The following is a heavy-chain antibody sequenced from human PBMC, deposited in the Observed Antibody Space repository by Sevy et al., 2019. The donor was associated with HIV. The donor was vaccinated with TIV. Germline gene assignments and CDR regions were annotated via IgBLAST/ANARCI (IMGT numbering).Heavy chain of an antibody. V-gene: IGHV4-39*02. J-gene: IGHJ4*02. D-gene: IGHD1-1*01. CDR3: ARDGRITSFDN. Sequence: SETLSLTCIVSGGSVRSTTFYWGWIRQSPGRGLEWIGSISYTGTSYYNPSLKSLITISLDTSKNQFSLHLTSVTAADTAVYYCARDGRITSFDNWGQGTLVTVSS. CDR1: GGSVRSTTFY. CDR2: ISYTGTS.